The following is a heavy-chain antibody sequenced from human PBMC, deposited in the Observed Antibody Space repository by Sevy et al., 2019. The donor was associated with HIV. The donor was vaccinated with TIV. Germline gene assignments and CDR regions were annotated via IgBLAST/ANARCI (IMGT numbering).Heavy chain of an antibody. CDR1: GFTFSDYY. V-gene: IGHV3-11*01. D-gene: IGHD5-18*01. J-gene: IGHJ3*02. CDR2: ISSGGSTI. CDR3: ARGWIQLWTPDAFDI. Sequence: GSLRLSCAASGFTFSDYYMSWIRQAPGKGLEWVSYISSGGSTIYYADSVKGRITISRDNAKNALYLQMNSLRAEDTAVYYCARGWIQLWTPDAFDIWGHGTMVTVSS.